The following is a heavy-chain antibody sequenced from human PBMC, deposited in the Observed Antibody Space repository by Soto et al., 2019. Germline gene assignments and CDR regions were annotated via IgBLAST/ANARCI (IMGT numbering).Heavy chain of an antibody. D-gene: IGHD4-17*01. CDR1: GFTFSSSA. Sequence: QMQLVQSGPEVKKPGTSVKVSCKTSGFTFSSSAVHWVRQARGHRLQWIGWIDVGSANANYAQMLQERVTIYRDMSTSTAYMELSSLRPEDTAVYYCAADVGRYIYGLPRHWGPGTLVTVSS. J-gene: IGHJ4*02. CDR2: IDVGSANA. V-gene: IGHV1-58*01. CDR3: AADVGRYIYGLPRH.